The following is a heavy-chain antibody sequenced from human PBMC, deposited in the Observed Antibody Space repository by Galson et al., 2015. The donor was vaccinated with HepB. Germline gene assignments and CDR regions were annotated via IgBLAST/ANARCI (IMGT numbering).Heavy chain of an antibody. J-gene: IGHJ5*02. V-gene: IGHV3-15*01. Sequence: SPRLCCAASGFTFGNAWLSWVRQAPGKGLEWVGRIKCKTDGGTTDYAAPVKGRFTISRDDSKNTLYLQMNSLKTEDTAVYYCTTGYYYDSNNWFDPWGQGTLVTVSS. CDR3: TTGYYYDSNNWFDP. CDR2: IKCKTDGGTT. CDR1: GFTFGNAW. D-gene: IGHD3-22*01.